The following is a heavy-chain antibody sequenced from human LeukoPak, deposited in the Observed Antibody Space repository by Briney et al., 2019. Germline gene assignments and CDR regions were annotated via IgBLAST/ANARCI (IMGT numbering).Heavy chain of an antibody. Sequence: GGSLRLSCAASGFTFSSYTMSWVRQAPGKGLEWVSTITTSDGNTYYADSVKGRFTVSRDNSKNTLFLQMNSLRAEDTAVYYCAKDGGLWVSAHWGDSWGRGTLVIVSS. J-gene: IGHJ4*02. CDR3: AKDGGLWVSAHWGDS. D-gene: IGHD7-27*01. CDR2: ITTSDGNT. V-gene: IGHV3-23*01. CDR1: GFTFSSYT.